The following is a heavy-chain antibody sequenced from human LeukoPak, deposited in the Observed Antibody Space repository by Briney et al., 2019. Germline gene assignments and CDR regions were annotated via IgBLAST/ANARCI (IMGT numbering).Heavy chain of an antibody. CDR1: GFTLSSYW. Sequence: GGSLRLSCAASGFTLSSYWMSWVRQAPGKGPEWVANIKQDGTEKFYVDSVKGRFTISRDNAKNSLYLQMNSLRAEDTALYYCARDSDYGGNSLPLDYWGQGTLVTVSS. D-gene: IGHD4-23*01. CDR2: IKQDGTEK. CDR3: ARDSDYGGNSLPLDY. V-gene: IGHV3-7*03. J-gene: IGHJ4*02.